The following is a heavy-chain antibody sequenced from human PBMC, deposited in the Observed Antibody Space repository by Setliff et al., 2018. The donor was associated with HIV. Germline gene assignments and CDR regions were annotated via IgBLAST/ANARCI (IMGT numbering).Heavy chain of an antibody. J-gene: IGHJ4*02. Sequence: SETLSLTCLVFGYSITNGNYWAWIRQSPGKGLEWIGSIYSTGHTYYNPSHKSRLTMSVDTAKNRFSLKLISVTAADASVYYCARDRALRFSKSPSFNYFDVWGQGALVTVSS. CDR3: ARDRALRFSKSPSFNYFDV. D-gene: IGHD3-10*01. CDR1: GYSITNGNY. V-gene: IGHV4-38-2*02. CDR2: IYSTGHT.